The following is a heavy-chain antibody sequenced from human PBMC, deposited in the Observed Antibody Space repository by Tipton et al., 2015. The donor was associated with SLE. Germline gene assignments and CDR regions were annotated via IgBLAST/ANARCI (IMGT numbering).Heavy chain of an antibody. V-gene: IGHV4-61*02. J-gene: IGHJ6*03. CDR2: IYASGST. Sequence: TLSLTCTVSGGSISSGTYYWSWIRQPAGKGLEWIGLIYASGSTNYAPSLKSRVTISADTSKNQFSLELSSVTAADAAVYYCARVSGDYSYYYMDAWGRGTTVTVSS. CDR3: ARVSGDYSYYYMDA. CDR1: GGSISSGTYY. D-gene: IGHD7-27*01.